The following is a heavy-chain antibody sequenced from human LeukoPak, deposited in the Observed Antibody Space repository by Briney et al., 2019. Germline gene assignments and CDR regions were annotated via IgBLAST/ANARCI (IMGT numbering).Heavy chain of an antibody. D-gene: IGHD3-16*01. Sequence: GGSLRLSCAVSGITVSTNHVSWVRQAPGKGLEWVSVIYSGGTTYYADSVKGRFTISRDNSKNTLYLQMNSLRAEDTAVYYCAKDQGGWFDPWGQGTLVTVSS. CDR3: AKDQGGWFDP. CDR2: IYSGGTT. J-gene: IGHJ5*02. CDR1: GITVSTNH. V-gene: IGHV3-53*01.